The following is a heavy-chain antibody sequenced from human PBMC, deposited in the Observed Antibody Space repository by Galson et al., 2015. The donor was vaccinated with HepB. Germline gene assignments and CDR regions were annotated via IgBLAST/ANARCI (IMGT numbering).Heavy chain of an antibody. V-gene: IGHV2-70*01. CDR3: ARDSSGYYDY. CDR1: GFSLSTSGMC. D-gene: IGHD3-22*01. J-gene: IGHJ4*02. Sequence: PALVKPTQTLTLTCTFSGFSLSTSGMCVSWIRQPPGKALEWLALIDWGDDKYYNTSLRTRLTISKDTSKNQVVLTMTNMDPVDTATYYCARDSSGYYDYWGQGTLVTVSS. CDR2: IDWGDDK.